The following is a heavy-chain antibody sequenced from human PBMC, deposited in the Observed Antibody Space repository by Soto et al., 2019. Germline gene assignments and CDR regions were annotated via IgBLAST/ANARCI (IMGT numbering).Heavy chain of an antibody. D-gene: IGHD1-7*01. CDR2: ISYDGSNK. J-gene: IGHJ4*02. CDR1: GFTFSSYG. CDR3: AKGGGWNYGYCFDY. V-gene: IGHV3-30*18. Sequence: QVQLVESGGGVVQPGRSLRLSCAASGFTFSSYGMHWVRQAPGKGLEWVAVISYDGSNKYYADSVKGRFTISRDNSKNTLYLQLNSLRAEDTAVYYCAKGGGWNYGYCFDYWGQGTLVTVSS.